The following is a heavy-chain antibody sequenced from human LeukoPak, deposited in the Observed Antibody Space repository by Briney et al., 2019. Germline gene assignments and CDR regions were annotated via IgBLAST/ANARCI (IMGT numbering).Heavy chain of an antibody. J-gene: IGHJ3*02. CDR1: GGSISSGGYS. Sequence: PSQTLSLTCAVSGGSISSGGYSWSWIRQPPGKGLEWIGYIYHSGSTYYNPSLKSRVTISVDKSKNQFPLKLSSVTAADTAVYYCARDSSRNAFDIWARGQWSPSLQ. CDR3: ARDSSRNAFDI. D-gene: IGHD1-14*01. CDR2: IYHSGST. V-gene: IGHV4-30-2*01.